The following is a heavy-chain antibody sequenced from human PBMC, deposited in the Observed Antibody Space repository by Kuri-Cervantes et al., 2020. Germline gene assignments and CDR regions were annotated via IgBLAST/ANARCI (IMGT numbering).Heavy chain of an antibody. Sequence: GVSLKISCAASGFTFSSYSMNWVRQTPGKGLEWVSYISSSSSTIYYADSVKGRFTISRDNAKNSLYLQMNSLRDEDTAVYYCAREVYCSSTSCYWDLSYYYGMDVWGQGTTVTVSS. D-gene: IGHD2-2*01. CDR1: GFTFSSYS. V-gene: IGHV3-48*02. CDR3: AREVYCSSTSCYWDLSYYYGMDV. CDR2: ISSSSSTI. J-gene: IGHJ6*02.